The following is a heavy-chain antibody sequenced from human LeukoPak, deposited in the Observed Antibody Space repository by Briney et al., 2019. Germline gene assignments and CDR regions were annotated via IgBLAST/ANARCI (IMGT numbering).Heavy chain of an antibody. J-gene: IGHJ6*03. CDR3: ARDVYYYYYMDV. Sequence: SETLSLTCTVSGGSISRDYWSWIRQPAGKGLEWIGRIYPSGSTNYNPSLKSRVTMSVDTSKNQFSLKLSSVTAADTAVYYCARDVYYYYYMDVWGKGTTVTVSS. CDR1: GGSISRDY. V-gene: IGHV4-4*07. CDR2: IYPSGST.